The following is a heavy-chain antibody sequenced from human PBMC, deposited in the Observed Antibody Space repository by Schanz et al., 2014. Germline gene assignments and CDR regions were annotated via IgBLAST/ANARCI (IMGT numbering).Heavy chain of an antibody. D-gene: IGHD4-17*01. Sequence: EVQLLESGGGLVQPGGSLRLSCAASGFMFSSYSMNWVRQAPGKGLEWVSYISSSSSTRYYADSVKGRFTISRDNAKNSLFLQMNSLRAEDTAVYYCARKMKLGVYGGKGHDSLDIWGQGTMGTVSS. CDR2: ISSSSSTR. CDR3: ARKMKLGVYGGKGHDSLDI. J-gene: IGHJ3*02. CDR1: GFMFSSYS. V-gene: IGHV3-48*01.